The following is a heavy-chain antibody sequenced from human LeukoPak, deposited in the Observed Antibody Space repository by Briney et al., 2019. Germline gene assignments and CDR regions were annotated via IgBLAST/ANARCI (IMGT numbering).Heavy chain of an antibody. CDR3: ARTKYYYDSSGYYFDY. D-gene: IGHD3-22*01. CDR1: GFTLSGYW. J-gene: IGHJ4*02. CDR2: INPDGSTT. Sequence: GGSLRLSCAASGFTLSGYWIHWVRQAPGKGLVWVARINPDGSTTSYADSVKGRFTISRDNAKNSLYLQMNSLRAEDTAVYYCARTKYYYDSSGYYFDYWGQGTLVTVSS. V-gene: IGHV3-74*01.